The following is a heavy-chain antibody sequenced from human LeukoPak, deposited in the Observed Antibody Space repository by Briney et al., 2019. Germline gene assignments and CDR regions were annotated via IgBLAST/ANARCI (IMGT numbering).Heavy chain of an antibody. CDR1: GGSFSGYY. J-gene: IGHJ5*02. Sequence: PSETLSLTCAVYGGSFSGYYWSWIRQPPGKGLEWIGEINHSGSTNYNLSLKSRVTISVDTSKNQFSLKLSSVTAADTAVYYCARGLITIFGVVSNWFDPWGQGTLVTVSS. V-gene: IGHV4-34*01. D-gene: IGHD3-3*01. CDR2: INHSGST. CDR3: ARGLITIFGVVSNWFDP.